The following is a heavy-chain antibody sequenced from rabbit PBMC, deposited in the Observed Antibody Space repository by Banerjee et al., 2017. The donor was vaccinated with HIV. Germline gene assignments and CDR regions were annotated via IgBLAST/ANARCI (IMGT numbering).Heavy chain of an antibody. CDR3: ARDLAGVIGWNFDL. J-gene: IGHJ4*01. D-gene: IGHD4-1*01. Sequence: QSLEESGGDLVKPGASLTLTCKASGIDFSSYYYICWVRQAPGKGLEWIGCIYTGGSDNTYYASWAKGRFTISRTSSTTVALQMTSLTAADTATYFCARDLAGVIGWNFDLWGPGTLVTVS. CDR2: IYTGGSDNT. CDR1: GIDFSSYYY. V-gene: IGHV1S40*01.